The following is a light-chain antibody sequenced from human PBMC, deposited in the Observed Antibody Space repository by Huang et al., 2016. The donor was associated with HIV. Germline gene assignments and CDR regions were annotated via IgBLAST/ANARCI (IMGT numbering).Light chain of an antibody. CDR1: QSLLHSNGYTY. J-gene: IGKJ2*01. V-gene: IGKV2-28*01. CDR3: MQALQTPYT. CDR2: LGS. Sequence: FVMTQSPLSLPVAHGETASLSCRSSQSLLHSNGYTYLNWYFQKPGQSPRLLIYLGSNRASGVPDRFSGSGSGTEFTLKSSRVETEDVGVYYCMQALQTPYTFGQGTKLQIK.